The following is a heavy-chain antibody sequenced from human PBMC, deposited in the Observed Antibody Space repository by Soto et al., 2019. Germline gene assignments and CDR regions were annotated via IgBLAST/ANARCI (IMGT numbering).Heavy chain of an antibody. CDR1: GGSISRSNW. V-gene: IGHV4-4*02. J-gene: IGHJ6*04. Sequence: SETLSLTCAVAGGSISRSNWWSWVRQPPGKGLEWIGEIYHSGSTNYNPSLKSRVTISVDKSKNQFSLKLSYVTAADAAVYYTARVGCSGGSCYSGYYGMEVWRKGHTVAAS. CDR2: IYHSGST. D-gene: IGHD2-15*01. CDR3: ARVGCSGGSCYSGYYGMEV.